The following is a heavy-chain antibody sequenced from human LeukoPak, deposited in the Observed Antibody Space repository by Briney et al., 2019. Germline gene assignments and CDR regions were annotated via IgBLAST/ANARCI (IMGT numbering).Heavy chain of an antibody. V-gene: IGHV3-23*01. Sequence: GGSLRLSCAASGFTFNSYHMNWVRQAPGKGLEWVSAISGSGGSTYYADSVKGRFTISRDNSKNTLYLRMNSLRAEDTAVYYCTKDRLKDGYNGDWGQGTLVTVSS. D-gene: IGHD5-24*01. CDR1: GFTFNSYH. CDR3: TKDRLKDGYNGD. CDR2: ISGSGGST. J-gene: IGHJ4*02.